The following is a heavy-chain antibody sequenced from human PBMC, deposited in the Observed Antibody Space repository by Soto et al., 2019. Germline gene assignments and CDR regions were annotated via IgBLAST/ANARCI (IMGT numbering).Heavy chain of an antibody. J-gene: IGHJ3*01. CDR2: IHNSGNT. V-gene: IGHV4-59*01. CDR3: ARLQYTVVTPIDL. CDR1: GGSITNYY. D-gene: IGHD2-21*02. Sequence: QVQLQESGPGLVKPSETLSLTCTVPGGSITNYYWTWIRQLPGKRLEWIAHIHNSGNTNSNPSLKSRVTISMDTAKNQISLRLTSVSAAVTGMYYCARLQYTVVTPIDLWGQWKMVTVSS.